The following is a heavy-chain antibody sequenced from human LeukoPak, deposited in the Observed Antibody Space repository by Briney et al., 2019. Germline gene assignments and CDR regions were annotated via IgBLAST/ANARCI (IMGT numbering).Heavy chain of an antibody. Sequence: SETLSLTCTVSGGSISSYYWSWIRQPPGKGLEWIGYIYYSGSTNYNPSLKSRVTISVDTSKNQFSLKLSSVTAADTAVYYCAKQLPYDSGSRGPDYWGQGTLVTVSS. CDR3: AKQLPYDSGSRGPDY. J-gene: IGHJ4*02. D-gene: IGHD3-10*01. V-gene: IGHV4-59*01. CDR2: IYYSGST. CDR1: GGSISSYY.